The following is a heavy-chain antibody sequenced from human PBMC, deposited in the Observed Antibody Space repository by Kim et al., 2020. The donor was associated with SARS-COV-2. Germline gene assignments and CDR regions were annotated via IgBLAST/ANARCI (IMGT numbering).Heavy chain of an antibody. D-gene: IGHD3-10*01. CDR1: GFTFSSYS. J-gene: IGHJ4*02. CDR2: ISSSSSTI. V-gene: IGHV3-48*02. Sequence: GGSLRLSCAASGFTFSSYSMNWVRQAPGKGLEWVSYISSSSSTIYYADSVKGRFTISRDNAKNSLYLQMNSLRDEDTAVYYCARDKEDYYGSGSQDYWGQGTLVTVSS. CDR3: ARDKEDYYGSGSQDY.